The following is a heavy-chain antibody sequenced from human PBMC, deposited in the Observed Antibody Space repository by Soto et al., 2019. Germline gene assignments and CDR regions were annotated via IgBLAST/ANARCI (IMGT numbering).Heavy chain of an antibody. D-gene: IGHD3-10*01. CDR2: MNPNSGNT. CDR3: AREHYVLWTYPADIDH. V-gene: IGHV1-8*01. J-gene: IGHJ4*02. CDR1: GYTLTSYD. Sequence: SVEVSCKASGYTLTSYDINWVRHSTGQGLEWMGWMNPNSGNTGYAQKFQGRVTITRNTSISTAYMELSSLRSEDTAVYFCAREHYVLWTYPADIDHWGQGNAVTVSS.